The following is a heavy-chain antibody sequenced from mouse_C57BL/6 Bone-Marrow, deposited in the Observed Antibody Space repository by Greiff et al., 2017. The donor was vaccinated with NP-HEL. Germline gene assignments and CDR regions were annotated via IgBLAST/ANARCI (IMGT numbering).Heavy chain of an antibody. J-gene: IGHJ3*01. CDR3: ARYGNYESWFAY. Sequence: VQLQQPGAELVRPGSSVKLSCKASGYTFTSYWMHWVKQRPIQGLEWIGNIDPSDSETQYNQKFKDKATLTVDKSSSTAYMQLSSLTSEDSAVYYCARYGNYESWFAYWGQGTLVTVSA. V-gene: IGHV1-52*01. CDR2: IDPSDSET. D-gene: IGHD2-1*01. CDR1: GYTFTSYW.